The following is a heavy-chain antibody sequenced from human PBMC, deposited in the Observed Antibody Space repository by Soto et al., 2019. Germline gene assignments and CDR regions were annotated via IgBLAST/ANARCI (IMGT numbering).Heavy chain of an antibody. D-gene: IGHD3-10*01. CDR1: GYTFTSYG. CDR2: ISAYNGNT. CDR3: ARDHMVRGPQAGPFDY. Sequence: ASVKVSCKASGYTFTSYGISWVRQAPGQGLEWMGWISAYNGNTNYAQKLQGRVTMTTDTSTSTAYMELRSLRSDDTAVYYCARDHMVRGPQAGPFDYWGQGTLVTVSS. V-gene: IGHV1-18*01. J-gene: IGHJ4*02.